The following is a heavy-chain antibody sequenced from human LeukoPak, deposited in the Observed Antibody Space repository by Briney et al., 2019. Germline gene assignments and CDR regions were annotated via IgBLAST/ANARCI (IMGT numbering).Heavy chain of an antibody. J-gene: IGHJ4*02. CDR3: VRHKLVGPTLFDY. CDR2: IKEDAGEI. Sequence: GGSLRLSCAASGFTFSRYWMSWVRQVPGKGLEWVANIKEDAGEIYYVDSVKGRFTISRDNAKNSLYLQMDSLRAEDTAVYYCVRHKLVGPTLFDYWGQGTLVTVSS. CDR1: GFTFSRYW. V-gene: IGHV3-7*01. D-gene: IGHD1-26*01.